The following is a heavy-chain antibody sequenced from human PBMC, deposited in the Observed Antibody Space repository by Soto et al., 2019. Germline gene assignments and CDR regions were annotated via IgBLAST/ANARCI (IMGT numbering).Heavy chain of an antibody. Sequence: EVQLVESGEGLVKPGGSLRLSCAASGFTFISYKMNWVRQAPGKGLEWVSYISSSGSTIYYADSVKGRFTISRDNAKNSLYLKMNSLRAEDTAVYYCARDLLGYCSGGSCYGYWGQGTLVTVSS. CDR2: ISSSGSTI. J-gene: IGHJ4*02. V-gene: IGHV3-48*03. CDR1: GFTFISYK. CDR3: ARDLLGYCSGGSCYGY. D-gene: IGHD2-15*01.